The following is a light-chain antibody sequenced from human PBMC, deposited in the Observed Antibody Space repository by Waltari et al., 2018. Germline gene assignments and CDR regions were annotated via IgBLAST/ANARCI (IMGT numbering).Light chain of an antibody. V-gene: IGLV3-19*01. Sequence: SSELTQDPAVSVALGQTVRITCQGDSLRKKFPSCYQQRPGPAPLLVIFGKKNRPSGIPDRFSGSSSGDTASLTITGAQAEDEADYYCYSRDSRDTTGDQYVFGTGTKVTVL. J-gene: IGLJ1*01. CDR3: YSRDSRDTTGDQYV. CDR1: SLRKKF. CDR2: GKK.